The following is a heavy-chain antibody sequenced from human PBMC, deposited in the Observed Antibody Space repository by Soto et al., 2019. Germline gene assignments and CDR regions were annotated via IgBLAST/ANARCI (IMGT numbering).Heavy chain of an antibody. D-gene: IGHD2-15*01. CDR2: INAGNGNT. Sequence: GASVKVSCKASGYTFTSYAMHWVRQAPGQRLEWMGWINAGNGNTKYSQKFQGRVTITRDTSASTAYMELSSLRSEDTAVYYCARGDIVVVVAAWPYYGMEVWGQGTTVTVSS. CDR1: GYTFTSYA. CDR3: ARGDIVVVVAAWPYYGMEV. V-gene: IGHV1-3*01. J-gene: IGHJ6*02.